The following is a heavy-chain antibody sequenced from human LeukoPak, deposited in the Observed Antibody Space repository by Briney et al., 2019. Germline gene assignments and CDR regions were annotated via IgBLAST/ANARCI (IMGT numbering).Heavy chain of an antibody. Sequence: SETLCLTCTVSGGSISSYYWSWIRQPPGKGLEWIGYIYYSGSTNYNPSLKSRVTISVDTSKNQFSLKLSSVTAADTAVYYCALGKLRFLEWLLTDYYYMDVWGKGTTVTVSS. D-gene: IGHD3-3*01. J-gene: IGHJ6*03. V-gene: IGHV4-59*01. CDR1: GGSISSYY. CDR3: ALGKLRFLEWLLTDYYYMDV. CDR2: IYYSGST.